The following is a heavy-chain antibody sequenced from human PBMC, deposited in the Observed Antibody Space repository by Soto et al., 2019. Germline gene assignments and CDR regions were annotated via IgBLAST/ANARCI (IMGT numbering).Heavy chain of an antibody. J-gene: IGHJ4*02. V-gene: IGHV4-30-4*01. Sequence: QVQLQESGPGLVKPSQTLSLTCTVSGGSISSGDYYWSWIRQPPGKGLEWIGYIYYSGSTYYNPSLTXRXTXSXXTSKNPFSLKLSSVTAADTAVYYCARAQGSGFLVSWGQGTLVTVSS. CDR3: ARAQGSGFLVS. CDR2: IYYSGST. D-gene: IGHD3-10*01. CDR1: GGSISSGDYY.